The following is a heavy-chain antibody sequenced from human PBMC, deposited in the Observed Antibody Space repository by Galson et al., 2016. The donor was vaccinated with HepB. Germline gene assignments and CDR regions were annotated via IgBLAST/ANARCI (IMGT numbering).Heavy chain of an antibody. CDR1: GGAFSRFA. CDR2: IIPLFGTA. J-gene: IGHJ6*03. Sequence: SVTVSCKASGGAFSRFAISWVRQAPGQGLEWMGGIIPLFGTANYAQKFQGRVTITADKSTDTAYVELNSLISEDTAVYYCAGGEGQWIQLWSSYYYYMVVWGKGTTVTVAS. D-gene: IGHD5-18*01. CDR3: AGGEGQWIQLWSSYYYYMVV. V-gene: IGHV1-69*06.